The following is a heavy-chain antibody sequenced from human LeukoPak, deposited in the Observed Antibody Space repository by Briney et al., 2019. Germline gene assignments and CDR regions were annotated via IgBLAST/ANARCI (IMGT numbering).Heavy chain of an antibody. Sequence: GGSLRLSCAASKFAFSSYAMSWVRQAPGKGLEWVSAISGGGGNTYYADSVKARFTISRDNSKNTLYLQMNSLRAEDTAVYYCGKNRYSGSLSPFDIWGQGTMVTVSS. D-gene: IGHD1-26*01. V-gene: IGHV3-23*01. J-gene: IGHJ3*02. CDR1: KFAFSSYA. CDR3: GKNRYSGSLSPFDI. CDR2: ISGGGGNT.